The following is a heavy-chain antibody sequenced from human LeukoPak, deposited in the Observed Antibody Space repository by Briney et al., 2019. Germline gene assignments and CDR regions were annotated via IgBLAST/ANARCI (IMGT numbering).Heavy chain of an antibody. V-gene: IGHV3-11*01. Sequence: GGSLRLSCAASGFTFSDYYMTWIRQAPGKGLEWVSSISSSGDSLYYADSVRGRFTISRDNAKNSLFLQMNSLRAEDTAVYYCAREVVIVPDYFYYGLDVWGQGTTVTVSS. J-gene: IGHJ6*02. CDR1: GFTFSDYY. CDR2: ISSSGDSL. D-gene: IGHD2/OR15-2a*01. CDR3: AREVVIVPDYFYYGLDV.